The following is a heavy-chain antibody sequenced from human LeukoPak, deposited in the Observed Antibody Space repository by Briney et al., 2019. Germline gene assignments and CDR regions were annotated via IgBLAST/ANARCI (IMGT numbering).Heavy chain of an antibody. V-gene: IGHV3-23*01. J-gene: IGHJ5*02. CDR2: ISGSGGAT. Sequence: SGGSLRLSCAAPGFTFGNFAMSWVRQAPGXGLEWVSSISGSGGATYYVDSVKGRFTISRDNSKNTLYLQMDSLRAEDTAVYYCAKTPYSSDWYGYWFDPWGQGTLVTVSS. CDR3: AKTPYSSDWYGYWFDP. D-gene: IGHD6-13*01. CDR1: GFTFGNFA.